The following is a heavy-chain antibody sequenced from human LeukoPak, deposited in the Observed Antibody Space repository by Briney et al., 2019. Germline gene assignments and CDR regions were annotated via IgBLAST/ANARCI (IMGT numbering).Heavy chain of an antibody. CDR1: GYTFTSYD. J-gene: IGHJ5*02. Sequence: APVKVSCKASGYTFTSYDINWVRQATGQGLEWMGWMNPNSGNTGYAQKFQGRVTMTRNTSISTAYMELSSLRSEDTAVYYCARGWYYDFWSGYYRWFDPWGQGTLVTVSS. D-gene: IGHD3-3*01. CDR2: MNPNSGNT. V-gene: IGHV1-8*01. CDR3: ARGWYYDFWSGYYRWFDP.